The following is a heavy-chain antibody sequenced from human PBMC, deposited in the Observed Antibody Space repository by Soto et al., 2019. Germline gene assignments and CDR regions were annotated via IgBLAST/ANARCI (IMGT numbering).Heavy chain of an antibody. CDR3: ARERVISGSNYGDAFDM. Sequence: EVQLVESGGGLVQPGGSLRLSCAASGFTFSAYWMSWFRQAPGKGLEWVANIHQDGNEKYYVDSMRGRFTISRDNARNTVYVERDSLRAEDTAVYYCARERVISGSNYGDAFDMCCQGTMVTVS. J-gene: IGHJ3*02. V-gene: IGHV3-7*01. D-gene: IGHD1-26*01. CDR2: IHQDGNEK. CDR1: GFTFSAYW.